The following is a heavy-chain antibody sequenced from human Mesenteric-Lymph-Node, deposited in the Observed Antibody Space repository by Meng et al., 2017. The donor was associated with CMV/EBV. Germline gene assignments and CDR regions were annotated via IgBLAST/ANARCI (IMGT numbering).Heavy chain of an antibody. Sequence: QVQLQQWGAGLLKPSETLALSCIVSGDSISNSTYYWTWIRQPPGKGLEWIGSVHHSGTTYYNPSLKGRLTISVDTSANLFSLRLTTVTAADTATYYCARRGNYDSDYSEYWGQGTLVIVSS. CDR1: GDSISNSTYY. V-gene: IGHV4-39*01. CDR3: ARRGNYDSDYSEY. D-gene: IGHD3-22*01. CDR2: VHHSGTT. J-gene: IGHJ4*02.